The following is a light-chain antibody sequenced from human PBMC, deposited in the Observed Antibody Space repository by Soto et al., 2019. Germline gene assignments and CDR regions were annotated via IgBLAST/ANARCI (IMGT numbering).Light chain of an antibody. CDR1: QSISSW. Sequence: DIQMTQSPSTLSASVGDRVTITCRASQSISSWLAWYQQKPGKAPKLLIYKASSLESGVPSRFSGSGSGTDFTLTITSLQPEDFATYYCQQSYGTPITFGQGTRLENK. CDR2: KAS. CDR3: QQSYGTPIT. V-gene: IGKV1-5*03. J-gene: IGKJ5*01.